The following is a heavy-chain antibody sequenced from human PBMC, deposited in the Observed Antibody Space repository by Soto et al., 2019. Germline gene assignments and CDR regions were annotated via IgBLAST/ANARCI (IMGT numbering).Heavy chain of an antibody. V-gene: IGHV4-30-2*01. CDR3: ARGRGRYSSGWSCFYP. D-gene: IGHD6-19*01. CDR2: IYPSGST. CDR1: GGSISRGGYS. Sequence: SETLSLTCAVSGGSISRGGYSWSWIRQPPGKGLEWIGYIYPSGSTYYNPSLESRVTISVDKSKNQFSLTLTSVTAADTAVYFCARGRGRYSSGWSCFYPWGQGILVTVSS. J-gene: IGHJ5*02.